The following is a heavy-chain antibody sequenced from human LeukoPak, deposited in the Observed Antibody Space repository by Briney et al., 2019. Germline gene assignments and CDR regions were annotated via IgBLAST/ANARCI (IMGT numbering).Heavy chain of an antibody. CDR1: GFTFSSYG. CDR2: IRYDGSNK. CDR3: ANSNSGSYWKPDFDI. V-gene: IGHV3-30*02. D-gene: IGHD1-26*01. J-gene: IGHJ3*02. Sequence: GGSLRLSCAASGFTFSSYGMHWVRQAPGKGLEWVAFIRYDGSNKYYADSVKGRFTISRDNSKNTLYLQMNSLRAEDTAVYYCANSNSGSYWKPDFDIWGQGTMVTVSS.